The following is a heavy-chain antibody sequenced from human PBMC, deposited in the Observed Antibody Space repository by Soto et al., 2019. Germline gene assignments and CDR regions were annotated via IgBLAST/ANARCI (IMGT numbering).Heavy chain of an antibody. Sequence: ASVQVSCEASGYTLTSYAMHWVRQALGQRLELMGWINAGNGNTKYSQKCQGRVTITRDTSASTAYMELSRLRSDDTAVYYCARESITGTDYYYYYGMDVWGQGTTVTVSS. CDR3: ARESITGTDYYYYYGMDV. J-gene: IGHJ6*02. V-gene: IGHV1-3*01. D-gene: IGHD1-20*01. CDR1: GYTLTSYA. CDR2: INAGNGNT.